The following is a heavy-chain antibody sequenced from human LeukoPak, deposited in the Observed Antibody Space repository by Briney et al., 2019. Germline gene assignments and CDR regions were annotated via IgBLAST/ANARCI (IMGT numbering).Heavy chain of an antibody. Sequence: ASVKVSCKASGGTFSSYAISWVRQAPGQGLEWMGRIIPRLDIANSAQSFQGRVTITADKSTSTAYMELSSLRSDDTAAYYCAREWYDILTGYQGFQLDYWGQGSLVTVSS. CDR1: GGTFSSYA. J-gene: IGHJ4*02. CDR2: IIPRLDIA. D-gene: IGHD3-9*01. V-gene: IGHV1-69*04. CDR3: AREWYDILTGYQGFQLDY.